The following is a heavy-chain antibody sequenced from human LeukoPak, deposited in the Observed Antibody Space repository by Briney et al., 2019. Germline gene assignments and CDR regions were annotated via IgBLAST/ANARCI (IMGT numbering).Heavy chain of an antibody. Sequence: ASVKVSCKASGYTFSDYDVHWVRQAPGQGLEWMGWMNPTSGDTGYAQKFQGRVTIPRRMSRNTAYMDLRRLRSEDSPVYFCASVLMKAFYYYYMDVWGKRTTIIISS. V-gene: IGHV1-8*01. CDR2: MNPTSGDT. D-gene: IGHD4/OR15-4a*01. J-gene: IGHJ6*03. CDR3: ASVLMKAFYYYYMDV. CDR1: GYTFSDYD.